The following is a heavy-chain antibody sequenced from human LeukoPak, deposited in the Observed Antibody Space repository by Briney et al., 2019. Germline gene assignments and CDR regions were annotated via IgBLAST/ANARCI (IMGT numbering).Heavy chain of an antibody. CDR2: ISYDGSNK. CDR3: AKALRVASRWYYFDY. V-gene: IGHV3-30*18. D-gene: IGHD2-15*01. CDR1: GFTFSSYG. Sequence: GRSLRLSCAASGFTFSSYGMHWVRQAPGKGLEWGAVISYDGSNKYYADSVKGRFTISRDNSKNTLYLQMNSLRAEDTAVYYCAKALRVASRWYYFDYWGQGTLVTVSS. J-gene: IGHJ4*02.